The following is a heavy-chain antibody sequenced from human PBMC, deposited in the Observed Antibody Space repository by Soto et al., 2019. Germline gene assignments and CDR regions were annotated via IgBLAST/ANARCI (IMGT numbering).Heavy chain of an antibody. J-gene: IGHJ5*02. D-gene: IGHD2-8*01. V-gene: IGHV2-5*02. Sequence: QITLKESGTALVKPTQTLTLTCTFSGFSLSTSGVGVGWIRQPPGKALEWLALIYWDDDKRYSPSLKSRLTITKDTSKNQVVLTMTNMDPVDTATYYCAHTRLPNEYNWFDPWGQGTLVTVSS. CDR1: GFSLSTSGVG. CDR3: AHTRLPNEYNWFDP. CDR2: IYWDDDK.